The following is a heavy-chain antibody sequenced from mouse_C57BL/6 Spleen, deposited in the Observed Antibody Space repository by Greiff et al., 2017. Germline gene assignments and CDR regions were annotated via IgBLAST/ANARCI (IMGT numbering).Heavy chain of an antibody. Sequence: QVQLQQSGAELVRPGASVTLSCKASGYTFTDYEMPWVKQTPVHGLEWIGAIDPETGGTAYNQKFKGKAILTADKSSSTAYMELRSLTSEDSAVYYCTRDYYGSPLAYWGQGTLVTVSA. CDR2: IDPETGGT. CDR3: TRDYYGSPLAY. CDR1: GYTFTDYE. D-gene: IGHD1-1*01. V-gene: IGHV1-15*01. J-gene: IGHJ3*01.